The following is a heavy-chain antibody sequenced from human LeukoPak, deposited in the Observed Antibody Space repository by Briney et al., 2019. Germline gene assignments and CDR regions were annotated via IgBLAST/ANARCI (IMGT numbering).Heavy chain of an antibody. CDR3: ATHSDDAAVDI. CDR2: ISWNSGSI. D-gene: IGHD1-1*01. CDR1: GFTFDDYA. V-gene: IGHV3-9*01. J-gene: IGHJ3*02. Sequence: GGSLRLSCAASGFTFDDYAMHWVRQAPGKGLEWVSGISWNSGSIGYADSVKGRFTISRDNAKNSLYLQMNSLRAEDTALYYCATHSDDAAVDIWGQGTMVTVSS.